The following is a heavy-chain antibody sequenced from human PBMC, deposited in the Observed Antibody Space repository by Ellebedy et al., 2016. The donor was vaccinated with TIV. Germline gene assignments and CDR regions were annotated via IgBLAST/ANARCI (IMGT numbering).Heavy chain of an antibody. V-gene: IGHV3-64*04. CDR1: GFTFSSYA. J-gene: IGHJ4*02. CDR3: ARGSGLAVEFDY. CDR2: ISTNGGDT. Sequence: GGSLRLSCSASGFTFSSYAMHWVRQAPGKGLEYVSSISTNGGDTYYADSVKGRFTISRDNAKSTLFLQMNSLRGEDTAVYYCARGSGLAVEFDYWGQGTLLTVSS. D-gene: IGHD6-19*01.